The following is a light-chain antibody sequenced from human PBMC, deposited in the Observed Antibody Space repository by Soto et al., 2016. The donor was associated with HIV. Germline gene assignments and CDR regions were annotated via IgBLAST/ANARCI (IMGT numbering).Light chain of an antibody. CDR2: GAS. CDR3: LQHNSYPRT. J-gene: IGKJ1*01. CDR1: QDISNY. Sequence: DIQLTQSPSFMSASVGDRVSFTCRASQDISNYIAWYQQKPGKAPKLLIYGASTLHIGVPSRFSGSGSGTEFTLTISSLRPEDFATYYCLQHNSYPRTFGQGTRVDIK. V-gene: IGKV1-9*01.